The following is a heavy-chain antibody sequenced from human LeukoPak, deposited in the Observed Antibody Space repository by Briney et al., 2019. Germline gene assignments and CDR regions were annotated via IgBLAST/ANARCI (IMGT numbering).Heavy chain of an antibody. CDR1: GYTFTGYY. CDR3: ARAPLIAYYFDY. D-gene: IGHD3-16*01. J-gene: IGHJ4*02. Sequence: ASVKVSCKASGYTFTGYYMHWVRQAPGQGLEWMGWINPNSGGTNYAQKFQGRVTMTRDTSISTAYMELSRLRSDDTAVYYCARAPLIAYYFDYWGQGTLVTVSS. V-gene: IGHV1-2*02. CDR2: INPNSGGT.